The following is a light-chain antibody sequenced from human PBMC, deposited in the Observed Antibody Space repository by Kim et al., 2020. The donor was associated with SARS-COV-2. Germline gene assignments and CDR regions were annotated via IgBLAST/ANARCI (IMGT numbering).Light chain of an antibody. CDR2: KAS. V-gene: IGKV1-5*03. J-gene: IGKJ4*01. CDR3: QQYHSYAVT. CDR1: QSISTW. Sequence: DIQMTQSPSTLSASVGDRVTITCRASQSISTWLAWYQQKPGKAPNLLIYKASTLETGVPSRFSGSGSGTEFTLTISSLQPDDFATYYCQQYHSYAVTFGGGTKVDSK.